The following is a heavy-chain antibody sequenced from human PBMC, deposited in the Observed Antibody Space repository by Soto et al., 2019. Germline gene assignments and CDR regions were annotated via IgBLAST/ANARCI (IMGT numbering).Heavy chain of an antibody. CDR1: GGSISSYY. D-gene: IGHD1-1*01. CDR3: ARRYGYSFAY. CDR2: IYYSGST. V-gene: IGHV4-59*08. J-gene: IGHJ4*02. Sequence: PSETLSLTCTVSGGSISSYYLSWIRQPPGKGLEWIGYIYYSGSTNYNPSLKSRVTISVDTSKNQFSLKLSSVTAADTAVYYCARRYGYSFAYWGQGTLVTVSS.